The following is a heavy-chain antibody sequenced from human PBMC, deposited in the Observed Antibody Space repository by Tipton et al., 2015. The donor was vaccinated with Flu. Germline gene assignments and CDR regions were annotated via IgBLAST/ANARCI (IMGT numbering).Heavy chain of an antibody. Sequence: TLSLTCAVYGGSFSGYYCSWLRQPPGKGLEWIGEINHSGRTNYNPSLKSRDTLSVDTSKNQFSLKLSTVTAADTAVYYCARRLRRCLQLPYYFDYWGQGTLVTVSS. V-gene: IGHV4-34*01. CDR1: GGSFSGYY. CDR2: INHSGRT. J-gene: IGHJ4*02. CDR3: ARRLRRCLQLPYYFDY. D-gene: IGHD5-24*01.